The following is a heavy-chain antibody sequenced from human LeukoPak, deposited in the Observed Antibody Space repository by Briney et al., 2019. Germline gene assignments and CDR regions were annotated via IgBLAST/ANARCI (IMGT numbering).Heavy chain of an antibody. Sequence: SETLSLTCTVSGYSISSGYYWGWIRQPPGKGLEWIGSGSTYYNPSLKSRVTISVDRSKNQFSLKLSSVTAADTAVYYCARGPYYYDSSGYEVGGYLQHWGQGTLVTVSS. V-gene: IGHV4-38-2*02. J-gene: IGHJ1*01. CDR1: GYSISSGYY. D-gene: IGHD3-22*01. CDR3: ARGPYYYDSSGYEVGGYLQH. CDR2: SGST.